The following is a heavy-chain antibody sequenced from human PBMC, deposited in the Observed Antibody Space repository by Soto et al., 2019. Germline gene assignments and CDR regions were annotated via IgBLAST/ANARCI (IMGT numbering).Heavy chain of an antibody. J-gene: IGHJ6*02. Sequence: ASVKVSCKASGYTFTGYYMHWVRQAPGQGLEWMGWINPNSGGTNYAQKFQGRVTMTRDTSISTAYMELSRLRSDDTAVYYCARGHEVGYCSSTSCYRGGYYYYGMDVWGQGTTVTVSS. CDR3: ARGHEVGYCSSTSCYRGGYYYYGMDV. D-gene: IGHD2-2*02. CDR2: INPNSGGT. V-gene: IGHV1-2*02. CDR1: GYTFTGYY.